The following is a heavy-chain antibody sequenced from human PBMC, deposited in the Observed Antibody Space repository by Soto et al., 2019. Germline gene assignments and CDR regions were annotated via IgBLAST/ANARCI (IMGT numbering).Heavy chain of an antibody. Sequence: EVQLLESGGDLVQPGGSLRLSCAASGFILSNYDMSWVRQAPGKGLEWVSGISSAGTTYYADSVKGRFTISRDNSENTVYLQMNSRRAEDTAAYYCARNLGGGADCWGQGTLVTASS. CDR1: GFILSNYD. J-gene: IGHJ4*02. CDR2: ISSAGTT. V-gene: IGHV3-23*01. CDR3: ARNLGGGADC. D-gene: IGHD3-10*01.